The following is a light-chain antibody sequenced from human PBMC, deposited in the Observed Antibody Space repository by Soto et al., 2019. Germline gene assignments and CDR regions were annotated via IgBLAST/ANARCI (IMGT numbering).Light chain of an antibody. CDR2: GAS. V-gene: IGKV3-20*01. Sequence: EIVLTQSPGTLSLSPGERATLSCRASQSVISSYLAWYQQKPGQAPRLLIYGASGRATGIPDRFSGSGSGTDFTLTTSRLEPEYFAVYYCQQYHNSPITFGQGTKVGIK. J-gene: IGKJ1*01. CDR1: QSVISSY. CDR3: QQYHNSPIT.